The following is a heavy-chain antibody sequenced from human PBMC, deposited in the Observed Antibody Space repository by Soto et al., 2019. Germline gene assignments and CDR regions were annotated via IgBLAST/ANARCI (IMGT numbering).Heavy chain of an antibody. D-gene: IGHD6-13*01. CDR1: GGTFSSYA. CDR2: IIPIFGTA. V-gene: IGHV1-69*01. Sequence: CKASGGTFSSYAISWVRQAPGQGLEWMGGIIPIFGTANYAQKFQGRVTITADESTSTAYMELSSLRSEDTAVYYCARDLQLVRYYYGMDVWGQGTTVTVSS. J-gene: IGHJ6*02. CDR3: ARDLQLVRYYYGMDV.